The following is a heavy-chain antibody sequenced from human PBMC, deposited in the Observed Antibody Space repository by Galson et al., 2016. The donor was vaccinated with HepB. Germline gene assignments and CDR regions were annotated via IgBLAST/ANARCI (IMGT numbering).Heavy chain of an antibody. Sequence: TLSLTCTVSGDSISSGNNYWSWIRQHPGKGLEWIGSIYYRGSTYYNPSLKSRLTISVDTSKNQFSLNLTSVTAADTAVYYCAREGLRSSLQSWFDRWGQGTLVTVSS. CDR2: IYYRGST. CDR1: GDSISSGNNY. V-gene: IGHV4-31*03. J-gene: IGHJ5*02. D-gene: IGHD6-13*01. CDR3: AREGLRSSLQSWFDR.